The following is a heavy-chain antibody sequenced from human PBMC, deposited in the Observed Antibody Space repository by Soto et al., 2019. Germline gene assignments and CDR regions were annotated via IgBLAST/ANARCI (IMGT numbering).Heavy chain of an antibody. CDR1: GFTFSSYG. Sequence: GGSLRLSCAASGFTFSSYGMHWVRQAPGKGLEWVAVISYDGSNKYYADSVKGRFTISRDNSKNTLYLQMNSLRAEDTAVYYCAKVYGSGSYYTTYYYYYGMDVWGQGTTVTISS. V-gene: IGHV3-30*18. D-gene: IGHD3-10*01. CDR3: AKVYGSGSYYTTYYYYYGMDV. CDR2: ISYDGSNK. J-gene: IGHJ6*02.